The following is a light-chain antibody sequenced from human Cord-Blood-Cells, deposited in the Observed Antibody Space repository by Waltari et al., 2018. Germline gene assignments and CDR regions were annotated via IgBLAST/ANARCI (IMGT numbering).Light chain of an antibody. CDR3: SSYAGSYTWV. CDR1: SSDVGGYNY. CDR2: EVS. Sequence: QSALTQPRSVSGSPGPSVTISCTGTSSDVGGYNYVCWHQPHPGKAPKLMIYEVSKLPSGVPDRSSGSKSGNTASLTISGLQAEDEADYYCSSYAGSYTWVFGGGTKLTVL. J-gene: IGLJ3*02. V-gene: IGLV2-11*01.